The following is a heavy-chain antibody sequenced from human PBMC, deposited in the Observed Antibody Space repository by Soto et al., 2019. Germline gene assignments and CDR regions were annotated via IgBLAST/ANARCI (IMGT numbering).Heavy chain of an antibody. CDR1: GYSFTSYW. Sequence: GESLKISCKGSGYSFTSYWIGWVRQMPEKGLEWMGIIYPGDSDTRYSPSFQGQVTISADKSISTAYLQWSSLKASDTAMYYCARQADVVVPAAIGYYYGMDVWGQGTTVTVSS. CDR3: ARQADVVVPAAIGYYYGMDV. CDR2: IYPGDSDT. D-gene: IGHD2-2*02. J-gene: IGHJ6*02. V-gene: IGHV5-51*01.